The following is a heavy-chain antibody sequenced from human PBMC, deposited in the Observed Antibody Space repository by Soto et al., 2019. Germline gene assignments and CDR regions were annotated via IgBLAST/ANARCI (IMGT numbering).Heavy chain of an antibody. Sequence: QVQLQESGPGLVKPSETLSLTCTVSGGSISSYYWSWIRQPPGKGLEWIGYIYYSGSTNNNPSLKSRVTISVDTSKNQFSLKLSSVTAADTAVYYCARRYGSAIDYWGQGTLVTVSS. CDR2: IYYSGST. CDR3: ARRYGSAIDY. D-gene: IGHD1-26*01. V-gene: IGHV4-59*08. J-gene: IGHJ4*02. CDR1: GGSISSYY.